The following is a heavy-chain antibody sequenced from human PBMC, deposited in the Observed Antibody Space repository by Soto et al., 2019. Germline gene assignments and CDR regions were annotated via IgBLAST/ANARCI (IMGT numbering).Heavy chain of an antibody. CDR3: ARSMVTAAGTFDY. CDR1: GGTFSSYT. D-gene: IGHD6-13*01. Sequence: QVQLVQSGAEVKKPGSSVKVSCKASGGTFSSYTISWVRQAPGQGLEWMGRIIPILGIANYAQKFQGRVTITADKSTSTVYMELSSLRSEDTAVYYCARSMVTAAGTFDYWGQGTLVTVSS. J-gene: IGHJ4*02. CDR2: IIPILGIA. V-gene: IGHV1-69*02.